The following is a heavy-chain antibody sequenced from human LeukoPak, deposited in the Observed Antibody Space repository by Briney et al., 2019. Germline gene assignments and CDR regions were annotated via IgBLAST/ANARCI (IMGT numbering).Heavy chain of an antibody. V-gene: IGHV3-30*18. CDR3: AKGPLRGTAAAIDY. CDR1: GFTFNNYG. Sequence: GGSLRLSCAASGFTFNNYGMHWVRQAPGKGLEWEAVISYDGRNKHYPDSVRGRFTIARDISTDTLGLQMDSLRTEDTAGYYFAKGPLRGTAAAIDYWGQGTLVTVSS. J-gene: IGHJ4*02. CDR2: ISYDGRNK. D-gene: IGHD2-2*01.